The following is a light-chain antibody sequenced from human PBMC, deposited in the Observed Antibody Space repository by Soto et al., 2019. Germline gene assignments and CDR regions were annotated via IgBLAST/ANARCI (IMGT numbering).Light chain of an antibody. Sequence: EIVLTQSPATLSVSPGERATLSCRASQSIDTSLAWFQQKSGQAPRLLIYDASTRATGIPDRFGGSGSGTDFTLTISSLEPEDFAVYYCQKRSNWPPLTFGGGTKVEVK. CDR1: QSIDTS. V-gene: IGKV3-11*01. J-gene: IGKJ4*01. CDR3: QKRSNWPPLT. CDR2: DAS.